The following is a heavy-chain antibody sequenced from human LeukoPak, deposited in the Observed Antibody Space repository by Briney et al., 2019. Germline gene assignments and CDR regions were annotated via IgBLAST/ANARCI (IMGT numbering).Heavy chain of an antibody. CDR3: ARDSMDTAMAKSCYFDY. CDR1: GYTFTSYY. V-gene: IGHV1-46*01. J-gene: IGHJ4*02. D-gene: IGHD5-18*01. Sequence: GASVKVSCKASGYTFTSYYMHWVRQAPGQGLEWMGIINPSGGSTSYAQKFQGRVTMTRDTSTSTVYMGLSSLRSEDTAVYYCARDSMDTAMAKSCYFDYWGQGTLVTVSS. CDR2: INPSGGST.